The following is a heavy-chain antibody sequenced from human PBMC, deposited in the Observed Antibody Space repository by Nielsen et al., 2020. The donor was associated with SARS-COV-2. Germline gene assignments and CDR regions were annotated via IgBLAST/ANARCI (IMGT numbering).Heavy chain of an antibody. Sequence: GESLKISCAASGFTFSSYAMHWVRQAPGKGLEWVAVISYDGSNKYYADSVKGRFTISRDNSKNTLYLQMNSLRAEDTAVYYCAKNGGGSSSYWGQGTLVTVSS. CDR2: ISYDGSNK. J-gene: IGHJ4*02. V-gene: IGHV3-30-3*02. CDR3: AKNGGGSSSY. CDR1: GFTFSSYA. D-gene: IGHD2-2*01.